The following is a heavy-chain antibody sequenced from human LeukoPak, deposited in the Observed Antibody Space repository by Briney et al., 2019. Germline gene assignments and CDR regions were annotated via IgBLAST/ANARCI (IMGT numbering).Heavy chain of an antibody. Sequence: SETLSLTCTVSGGSTSSSSYYWGWIRQPPGKGLEWIGSIYYSGSTYYNPSLKSRVTISVDTSKNQFSLKLSSVTAADTAVYYCARDFSRTSVRGVIQFDPWGQGTLVTVSS. CDR3: ARDFSRTSVRGVIQFDP. CDR1: GGSTSSSSYY. CDR2: IYYSGST. D-gene: IGHD3-10*01. V-gene: IGHV4-39*07. J-gene: IGHJ5*02.